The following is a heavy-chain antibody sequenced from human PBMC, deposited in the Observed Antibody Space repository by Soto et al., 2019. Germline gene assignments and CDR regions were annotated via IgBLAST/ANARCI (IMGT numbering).Heavy chain of an antibody. CDR1: GGSITSSSSY. CDR3: ARHNGPLYVGYYYDMDV. J-gene: IGHJ6*02. V-gene: IGHV4-39*01. CDR2: IYYSGYT. Sequence: SDTLSLTCTLSGGSITSSSSYCAWIRQPPGKGLEWIGSIYYSGYTYYNPSLKSRVTISVDTSKNQFSLKLSSVTAADTAVYYCARHNGPLYVGYYYDMDVWGQGITVT. D-gene: IGHD3-16*01.